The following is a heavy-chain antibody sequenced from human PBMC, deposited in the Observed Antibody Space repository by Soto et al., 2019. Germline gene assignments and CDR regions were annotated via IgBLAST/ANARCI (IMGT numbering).Heavy chain of an antibody. D-gene: IGHD3-10*01. J-gene: IGHJ6*02. CDR2: ISSSGSTI. V-gene: IGHV3-11*01. Sequence: GGSLRLSCAASGFTFSDYYMRWIRQAPGKGLEWVSYISSSGSTIYYADSVKGRFTISRDNAKNSLYLQMNSLRAEDTAVYYWARDDQEYYHGAGSQGGMDVWGQGTTVTVSS. CDR1: GFTFSDYY. CDR3: ARDDQEYYHGAGSQGGMDV.